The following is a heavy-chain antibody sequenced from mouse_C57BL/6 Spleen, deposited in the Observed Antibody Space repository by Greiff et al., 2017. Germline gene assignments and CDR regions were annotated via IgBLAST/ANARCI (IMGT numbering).Heavy chain of an antibody. D-gene: IGHD3-3*01. CDR3: ARGGTGFAY. J-gene: IGHJ3*01. V-gene: IGHV1-50*01. Sequence: QVQLQQPGAELVKPGASVKLSCKASGYTFTSYWMQWVKQRPGQGLEWVGEIDPSDSYTNYNQKFKGKATLTVDTSSSTAYMQLSSLTAEDSAGYCCARGGTGFAYWGQGTLVTVSA. CDR1: GYTFTSYW. CDR2: IDPSDSYT.